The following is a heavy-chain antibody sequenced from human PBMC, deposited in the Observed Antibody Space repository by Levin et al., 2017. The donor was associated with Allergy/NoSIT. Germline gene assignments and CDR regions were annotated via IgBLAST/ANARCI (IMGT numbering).Heavy chain of an antibody. V-gene: IGHV3-30*18. D-gene: IGHD5-12*01. J-gene: IGHJ4*02. CDR1: GFTFSSYG. CDR2: ISYDGSNK. CDR3: AKDNGGYGPGGDY. Sequence: AGGSLRLSCAASGFTFSSYGMHWVRQAPGKGLEWVAVISYDGSNKYYADSVKGRFTISRDNSKNTLYLQMNSLRAEDTAVYYCAKDNGGYGPGGDYWGQGTLVTVSS.